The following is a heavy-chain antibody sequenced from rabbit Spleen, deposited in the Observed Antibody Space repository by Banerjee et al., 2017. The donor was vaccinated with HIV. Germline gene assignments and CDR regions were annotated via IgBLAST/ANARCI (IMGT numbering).Heavy chain of an antibody. D-gene: IGHD4-1*01. V-gene: IGHV1S43*01. Sequence: QSLEESGGDLVKPGASLTLTCTASGVSFSDKDVMCWVRQAPGKGLELIGCIYVSSGSTWYASWVNGRFTISRSTSLNTVDLKMTSLTAADTATYFCARDLTDVIGWNFGWWGPGTLVTVS. CDR3: ARDLTDVIGWNFGW. CDR1: GVSFSDKDV. J-gene: IGHJ6*01. CDR2: IYVSSGST.